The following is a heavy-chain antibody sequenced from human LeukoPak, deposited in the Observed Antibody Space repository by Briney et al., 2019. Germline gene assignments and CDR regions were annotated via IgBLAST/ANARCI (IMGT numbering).Heavy chain of an antibody. CDR3: AKDKYYDSSGYSDY. CDR1: GFTFDDYA. CDR2: ISWNSGRI. J-gene: IGHJ4*02. D-gene: IGHD3-22*01. V-gene: IGHV3-9*01. Sequence: PGGSLRLSCAASGFTFDDYAMHWVRQAPGKGLEWVSGISWNSGRIGYADSVKGRFTISRDNAKNSLYLQMNSLRAEDTALYYCAKDKYYDSSGYSDYWGQGTLVTVSS.